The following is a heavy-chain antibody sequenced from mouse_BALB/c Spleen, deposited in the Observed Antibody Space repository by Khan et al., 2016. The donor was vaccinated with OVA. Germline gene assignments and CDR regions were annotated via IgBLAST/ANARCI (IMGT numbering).Heavy chain of an antibody. J-gene: IGHJ2*01. Sequence: QVQLKQSGPELVKPGVSLKMSCKASGYTFTDYVINWVKQRPGQGLEWIGQIYPGDDSTYFNEKFKGKATLTADKSSNSAYMQLSSLTSEDSAVYFWAGSGDGSLVYWGQGTTLTVSS. CDR2: IYPGDDST. CDR1: GYTFTDYV. V-gene: IGHV1-77*01. D-gene: IGHD1-1*01. CDR3: AGSGDGSLVY.